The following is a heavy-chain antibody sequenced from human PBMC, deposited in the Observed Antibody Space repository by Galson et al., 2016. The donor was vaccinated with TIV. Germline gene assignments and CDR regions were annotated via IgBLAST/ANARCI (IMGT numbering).Heavy chain of an antibody. D-gene: IGHD5-18*01. CDR2: IIPLFRTT. CDR3: ASDRNTAFDTYHYYYGMDV. CDR1: GGTFSSYV. V-gene: IGHV1-69*13. J-gene: IGHJ6*02. Sequence: SVKVSCKASGGTFSSYVFNWVRLAPGQGLEWMGGIIPLFRTTNYAQKFQGRVTITADGSTNTAYMELNSLRSGDTAVYYCASDRNTAFDTYHYYYGMDVWGQGTTVTVSS.